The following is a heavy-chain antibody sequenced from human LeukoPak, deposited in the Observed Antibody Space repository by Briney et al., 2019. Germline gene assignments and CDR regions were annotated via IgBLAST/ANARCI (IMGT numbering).Heavy chain of an antibody. CDR1: GYSFTNYY. D-gene: IGHD6-13*01. CDR3: ARDRGSSWYVDY. J-gene: IGHJ4*02. CDR2: INPSSGGT. Sequence: ASVKVSCKTSGYSFTNYYIHWARQAPGQGLEWMGWINPSSGGTEYAQKFQGRVTMTGDTSISTAYMELSRLRSDDTAVYYSARDRGSSWYVDYWGQGTLVTVSS. V-gene: IGHV1-2*02.